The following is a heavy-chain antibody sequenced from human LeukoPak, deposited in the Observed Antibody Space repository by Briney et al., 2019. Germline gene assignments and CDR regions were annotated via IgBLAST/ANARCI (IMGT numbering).Heavy chain of an antibody. J-gene: IGHJ4*02. Sequence: SVRVSCKASGGTFSSYAISWVRQAPGQGLEWMGGIIPIFGTANYAQKFQGRVTITADESTSTAYMELSSLRSEDTAVYYCARDWPGYTAMAYWGQGTLVTVSS. CDR1: GGTFSSYA. D-gene: IGHD5-18*01. CDR2: IIPIFGTA. V-gene: IGHV1-69*13. CDR3: ARDWPGYTAMAY.